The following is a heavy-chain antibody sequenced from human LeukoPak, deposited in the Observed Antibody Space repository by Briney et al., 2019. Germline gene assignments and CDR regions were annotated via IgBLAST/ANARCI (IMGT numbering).Heavy chain of an antibody. D-gene: IGHD4-17*01. J-gene: IGHJ4*02. CDR3: ARVYGDLDY. Sequence: GRSLRLSCAASGFTFSSYAMHWVRQAPGKGLEWVAVISYDGSNKYYADSVKGRFTISRDNSKNTLYLQMNSLRAEDTAVYYCARVYGDLDYWGQGTLVTVSS. V-gene: IGHV3-30-3*01. CDR2: ISYDGSNK. CDR1: GFTFSSYA.